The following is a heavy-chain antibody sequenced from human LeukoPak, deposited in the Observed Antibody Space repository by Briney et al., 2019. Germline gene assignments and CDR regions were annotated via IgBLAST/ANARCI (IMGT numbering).Heavy chain of an antibody. D-gene: IGHD2-15*01. CDR3: ARALIDCSGGSCYQIFDY. Sequence: PSETLSLTCTVSGGSISSGSYYWSWIRQPAGKGLEWIGRIYTSGSTNYNPSPKSRVTISVDTSKNQFSLKLSSVTAADTAVYYCARALIDCSGGSCYQIFDYWGQGTLVTVSS. CDR2: IYTSGST. CDR1: GGSISSGSYY. J-gene: IGHJ4*02. V-gene: IGHV4-61*02.